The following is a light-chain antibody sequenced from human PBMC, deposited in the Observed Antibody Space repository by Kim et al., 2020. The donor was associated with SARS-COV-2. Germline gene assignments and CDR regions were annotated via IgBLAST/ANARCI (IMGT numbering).Light chain of an antibody. Sequence: LSPGERAPLSGRASQSVSSSYLAWYQQKPGQAPRLLIYGESSRATGIPDRFSGSGSGTDFTLTISRLEPEDFAVYYCQQYGSSPYTFGQGTKLEI. J-gene: IGKJ2*01. CDR1: QSVSSSY. CDR2: GES. V-gene: IGKV3-20*01. CDR3: QQYGSSPYT.